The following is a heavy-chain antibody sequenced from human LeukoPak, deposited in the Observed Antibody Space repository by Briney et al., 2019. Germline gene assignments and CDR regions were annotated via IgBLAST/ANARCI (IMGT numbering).Heavy chain of an antibody. D-gene: IGHD2-2*01. CDR1: GGSISSYY. CDR3: ARGCSSTSCYRYNWFDP. J-gene: IGHJ5*02. V-gene: IGHV4-59*01. Sequence: SQTLSLTCTVSGGSISSYYWSWIRQPPGKGLEWIGYIYYSGSTNYNPSLKSRVTISVDTSKNQFSLKLSSVTAADTAVYYCARGCSSTSCYRYNWFDPWGQGTLVTVSS. CDR2: IYYSGST.